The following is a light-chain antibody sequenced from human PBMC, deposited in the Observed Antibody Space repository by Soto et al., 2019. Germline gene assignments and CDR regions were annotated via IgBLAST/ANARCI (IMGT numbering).Light chain of an antibody. J-gene: IGKJ5*01. Sequence: DIVMTQSPDSLAVSLGERATINCKSSQSVLYSSNNRNYLAWYQQKPGQAPXLPXYGASTRATGLPARFSGGGSGTEFTLTISSLQSEDFVVYYCQQYNSWPPITFGQGTRLEIK. V-gene: IGKV4-1*01. CDR2: GAS. CDR1: QSVLYSSNNRNY. CDR3: QQYNSWPPIT.